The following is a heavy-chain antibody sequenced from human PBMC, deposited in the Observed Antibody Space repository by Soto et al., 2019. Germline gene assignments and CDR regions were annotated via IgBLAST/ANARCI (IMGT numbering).Heavy chain of an antibody. CDR2: ISGSGGST. Sequence: GGSLRLSCAASGFTFSSYAMSWVRQAPGKGLEWVSAISGSGGSTYYADSVKGRFTISRDNSKNTLYLQMNSLRAEDTAVYYCAKTVSSYYYDSSGYYFEFAAGAFDYWGQGTLVTVSS. CDR3: AKTVSSYYYDSSGYYFEFAAGAFDY. J-gene: IGHJ4*02. D-gene: IGHD3-22*01. V-gene: IGHV3-23*01. CDR1: GFTFSSYA.